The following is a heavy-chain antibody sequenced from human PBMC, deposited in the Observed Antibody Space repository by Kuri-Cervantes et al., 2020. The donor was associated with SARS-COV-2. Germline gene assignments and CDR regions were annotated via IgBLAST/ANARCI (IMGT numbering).Heavy chain of an antibody. V-gene: IGHV3-30*18. Sequence: GESLKISCAASGFTFSSYSMNWVRQAPGKGLEWVAVISHDGKNKKCIASGKGRFTISRDNSQNTLYLHMKSLRSEDTAMYYCAKDRVGVQDFWGQGTLVTVLL. D-gene: IGHD2-21*01. J-gene: IGHJ4*02. CDR1: GFTFSSYS. CDR2: ISHDGKNK. CDR3: AKDRVGVQDF.